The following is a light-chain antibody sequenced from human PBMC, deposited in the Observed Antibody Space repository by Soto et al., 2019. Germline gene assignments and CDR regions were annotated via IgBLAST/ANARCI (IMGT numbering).Light chain of an antibody. Sequence: EIVMTQSPATLSVSPGGRATLSCRASQSISSKLAWYQQKPGQAPRLLIYGASTRATGIPVRFSGSGSGTEFTLTINSLQSEDFAIYYCQEYNNWRPITFGGGTKV. J-gene: IGKJ4*01. CDR3: QEYNNWRPIT. CDR1: QSISSK. CDR2: GAS. V-gene: IGKV3-15*01.